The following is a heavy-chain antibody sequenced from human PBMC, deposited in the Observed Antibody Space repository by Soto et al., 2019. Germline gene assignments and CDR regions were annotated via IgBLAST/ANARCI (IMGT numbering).Heavy chain of an antibody. V-gene: IGHV5-51*01. CDR2: IYPGDSDT. CDR1: GYRFSTYW. D-gene: IGHD6-6*01. J-gene: IGHJ6*02. CDR3: ASLRGSSSSANYYYYGMDV. Sequence: GESLKISCQGTGYRFSTYWIGWVRQMPGKGLEWMGIIYPGDSDTRYSPSFQGHVTISADKSISTAYLQWSSLKASDTAMYYCASLRGSSSSANYYYYGMDVWGQGTTVTVSS.